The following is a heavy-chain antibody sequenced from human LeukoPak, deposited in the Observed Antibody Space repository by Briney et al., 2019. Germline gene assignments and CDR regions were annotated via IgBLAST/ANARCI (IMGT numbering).Heavy chain of an antibody. Sequence: PGGSLRLSCAASGFTFSSYWMSWVRQAPGKGLEWVSGISGSGDRTYYADSVKGRFTISRDNSKNTLYLQMNSLGAEDTAVYFCAKDTDIYYYYYDMDVWGQGTTVTVSS. CDR2: ISGSGDRT. V-gene: IGHV3-23*01. CDR3: AKDTDIYYYYYDMDV. CDR1: GFTFSSYW. J-gene: IGHJ6*02. D-gene: IGHD3-9*01.